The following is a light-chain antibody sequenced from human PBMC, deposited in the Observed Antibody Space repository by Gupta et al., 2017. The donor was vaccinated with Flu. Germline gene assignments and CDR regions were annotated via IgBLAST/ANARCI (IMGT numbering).Light chain of an antibody. J-gene: IGKJ1*01. Sequence: EIVLTQSPDSQSVNPKEKVTITCRASQSIGVTLHWYQQKPDQSPKLLISYASQSFSGVPSRFSGSGSGTDFTLTINGLEAEDAATYYCQQTSDLPLTFGQGTKVEIK. V-gene: IGKV6-21*01. CDR2: YAS. CDR3: QQTSDLPLT. CDR1: QSIGVT.